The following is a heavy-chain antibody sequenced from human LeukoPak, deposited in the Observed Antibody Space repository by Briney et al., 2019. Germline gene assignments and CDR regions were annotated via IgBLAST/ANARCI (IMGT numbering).Heavy chain of an antibody. D-gene: IGHD3-22*01. Sequence: SETLSLTCTVSGASISSHFWSWIRQAPGKGLEWIAYVHYTGSTNYNPSLKSRVTISMDTSKKQLSLRLRSVTAADTAVYYCARDLYYYDSSGYYLFDYWGQGTLVTVPS. V-gene: IGHV4-59*11. CDR2: VHYTGST. CDR1: GASISSHF. CDR3: ARDLYYYDSSGYYLFDY. J-gene: IGHJ4*02.